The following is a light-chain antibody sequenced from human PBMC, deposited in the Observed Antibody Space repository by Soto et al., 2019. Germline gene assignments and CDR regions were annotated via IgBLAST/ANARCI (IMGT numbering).Light chain of an antibody. Sequence: EVVLTQSPGTLSLSPGQRATLSCRASQSVTSSYLAWYQQKPGQAPRLLIYGASIRATGIPDRFSGSGSGADFTRTISRLEPEDFALFYCQHFDSSSYTFGQGTKLEI. CDR1: QSVTSSY. V-gene: IGKV3-20*01. CDR2: GAS. J-gene: IGKJ2*01. CDR3: QHFDSSSYT.